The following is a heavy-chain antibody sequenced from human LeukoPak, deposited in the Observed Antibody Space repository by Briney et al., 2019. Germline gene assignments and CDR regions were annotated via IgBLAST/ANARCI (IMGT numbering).Heavy chain of an antibody. D-gene: IGHD4/OR15-4a*01. CDR1: GYTFTTYY. CDR2: IDPSGGST. Sequence: ASVKVSCKASGYTFTTYYMHWVRQAPGQGLEWMGIIDPSGGSTSYPQKFQGRVTMTRDTSTSTVYMELSSLRSDDTAVYYCAKDLRGAGFDIWGQGTMVTASS. CDR3: AKDLRGAGFDI. J-gene: IGHJ3*02. V-gene: IGHV1-46*01.